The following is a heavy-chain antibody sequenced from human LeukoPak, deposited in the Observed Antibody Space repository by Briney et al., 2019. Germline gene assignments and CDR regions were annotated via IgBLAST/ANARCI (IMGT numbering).Heavy chain of an antibody. V-gene: IGHV1-69*04. CDR2: IIPILGIA. J-gene: IGHJ4*02. CDR3: ARGRSSSSGYFPNDY. D-gene: IGHD3-22*01. CDR1: GGTFSSYA. Sequence: GASVKVSRKASGGTFSSYAISWVRQAPGQGLEWMGRIIPILGIANYAQKFQGRVTITADKSTSTAYMELSSLRSEDTAVYYCARGRSSSSGYFPNDYWGQGTLVTVSS.